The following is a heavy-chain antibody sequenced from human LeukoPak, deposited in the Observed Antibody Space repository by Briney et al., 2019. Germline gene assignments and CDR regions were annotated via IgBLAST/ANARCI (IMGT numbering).Heavy chain of an antibody. CDR3: ARVSDFWSGNYYYYYMDV. J-gene: IGHJ6*03. D-gene: IGHD3-3*01. CDR1: GGSISSYY. CDR2: IYTSGST. V-gene: IGHV4-4*07. Sequence: SETLSLTCTVSGGSISSYYWSWIRQPAGKGLEWIGRIYTSGSTNYNPSLKSRVTMSVDTSKNQFSLKLSSVTAADTAVYYCARVSDFWSGNYYYYYMDVWGKGTTVTVSS.